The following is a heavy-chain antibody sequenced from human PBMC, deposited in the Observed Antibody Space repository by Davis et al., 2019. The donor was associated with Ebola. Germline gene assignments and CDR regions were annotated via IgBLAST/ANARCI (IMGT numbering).Heavy chain of an antibody. J-gene: IGHJ6*02. CDR3: ASESTGRKETSHDFWSGYTSYYYYGMDV. CDR2: INTYNANT. CDR1: GYTFTSYG. V-gene: IGHV1-18*01. D-gene: IGHD3-3*01. Sequence: ASVKVSCKASGYTFTSYGISWVRQAPGQGLEWLGWINTYNANTNYAQKLQGRVTMTTDTSTSTAYMELRSLRSDDTAVYYCASESTGRKETSHDFWSGYTSYYYYGMDVWGQGTTVTVSS.